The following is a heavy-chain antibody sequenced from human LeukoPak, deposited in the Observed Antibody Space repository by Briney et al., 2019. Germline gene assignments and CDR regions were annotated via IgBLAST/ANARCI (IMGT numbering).Heavy chain of an antibody. V-gene: IGHV1-2*02. CDR1: GYTFTDHY. Sequence: ASVKVSCKASGYTFTDHYLHWVRQAPGQGLEWMGWINPDNGGTNYAQKFQGRVTMTRDMSISTAYMELSRLRSDDTAVYYCARDPSNSGYDYLYYFDYWGQGTLVTVSS. D-gene: IGHD5-12*01. CDR3: ARDPSNSGYDYLYYFDY. CDR2: INPDNGGT. J-gene: IGHJ4*02.